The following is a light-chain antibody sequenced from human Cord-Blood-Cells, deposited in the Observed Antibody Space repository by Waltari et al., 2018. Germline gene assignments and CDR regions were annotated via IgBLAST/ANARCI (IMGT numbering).Light chain of an antibody. V-gene: IGLV1-44*01. CDR2: SNK. CDR1: SSNIGSNT. J-gene: IGLJ3*02. CDR3: AAWDDSLNGFWV. Sequence: QSVLTQPPSASGTPGQRVTISCSGSSSNIGSNTVNWYQQLPGTAPKLLNYSNKQRPAGVPDRFSGSKSGTSASLAISGLQSEDEADYYCAAWDDSLNGFWVFGGGTKLTVL.